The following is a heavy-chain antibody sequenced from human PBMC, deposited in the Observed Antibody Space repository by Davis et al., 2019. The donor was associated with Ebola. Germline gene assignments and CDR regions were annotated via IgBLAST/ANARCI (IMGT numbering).Heavy chain of an antibody. CDR1: GFTFSDYY. D-gene: IGHD3-22*01. V-gene: IGHV3-11*01. CDR2: ISSSGSTI. CDR3: AKSGPSVVITTQPLSF. Sequence: GESLKISCAASGFTFSDYYMSWIRQAPGKGLEWVSYISSSGSTIYYADSVKGRFTISRDNAKKSLYLQMNSLRAEDTAVYYCAKSGPSVVITTQPLSFGGQGTLVTVSS. J-gene: IGHJ4*02.